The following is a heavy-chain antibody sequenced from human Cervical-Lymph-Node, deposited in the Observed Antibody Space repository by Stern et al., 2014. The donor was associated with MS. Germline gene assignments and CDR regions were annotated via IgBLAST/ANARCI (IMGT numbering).Heavy chain of an antibody. CDR1: GFTFSSYW. CDR2: IKQDGREK. J-gene: IGHJ4*02. V-gene: IGHV3-7*03. Sequence: EVQLVESGGGLVQPGGSLRLSCAASGFTFSSYWMSWVRQAPGKGLEWVANIKQDGREKYYVDSVKGRFTISRDNAKNSLYLQMNSLRAEDTAVYYCARGEGVSYDSSGYDYWGQGTLVTVSS. D-gene: IGHD3-22*01. CDR3: ARGEGVSYDSSGYDY.